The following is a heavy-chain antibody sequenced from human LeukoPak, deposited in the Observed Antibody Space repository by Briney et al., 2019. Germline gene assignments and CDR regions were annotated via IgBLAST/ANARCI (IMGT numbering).Heavy chain of an antibody. Sequence: GGSLRLSCAASGFSFSNNGMTWVRQAPGKGLEWVSTISGAGVETYYADSVKGRFTISRDNAKNSLYLQMNSLRAEDTAVYYCARADCSSTSCSSLFDYWGQGTLVTVSS. CDR1: GFSFSNNG. D-gene: IGHD2-2*01. V-gene: IGHV3-23*01. J-gene: IGHJ4*02. CDR3: ARADCSSTSCSSLFDY. CDR2: ISGAGVET.